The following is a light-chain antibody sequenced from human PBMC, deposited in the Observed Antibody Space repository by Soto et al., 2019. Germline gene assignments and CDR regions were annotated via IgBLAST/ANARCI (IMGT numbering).Light chain of an antibody. CDR2: DAS. CDR1: QDISNY. J-gene: IGKJ2*01. Sequence: IQMTQSPSSLSASVGDRVTITCQASQDISNYLNWYQQKPGKAPKLLIYDASNLQRGAPSRFSGAGSGTVFTFTISSLQPEDLATYHCQHYKNGPPTYTFGQGTKLEIK. V-gene: IGKV1-33*01. CDR3: QHYKNGPPTYT.